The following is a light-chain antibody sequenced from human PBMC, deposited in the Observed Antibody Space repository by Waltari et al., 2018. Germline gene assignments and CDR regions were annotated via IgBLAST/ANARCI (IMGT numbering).Light chain of an antibody. Sequence: QSVLTQPPSTSGTPGQTVTISCSGSGSNIGSNVVNWYQQVPGTAPKLLIYSNNQRPSGVPDRFAGSKSATSASLAISGLQSEDEADYDCTAWDESLVGRLFGGGTKLTVL. V-gene: IGLV1-44*01. CDR1: GSNIGSNV. J-gene: IGLJ2*01. CDR3: TAWDESLVGRL. CDR2: SNN.